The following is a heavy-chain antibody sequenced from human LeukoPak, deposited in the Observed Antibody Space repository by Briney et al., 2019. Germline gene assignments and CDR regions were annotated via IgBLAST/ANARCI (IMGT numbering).Heavy chain of an antibody. D-gene: IGHD2-2*01. CDR2: INHSGST. J-gene: IGHJ5*02. CDR3: ARGSPPDIGVVPAASLRFDP. CDR1: GGSFSGYY. V-gene: IGHV4-34*01. Sequence: SETLSLTCAVYGGSFSGYYWSWIRQPPGKGLEWIGEINHSGSTNYNPSLKSRVTISVDTSKNQFSLKLSSVTAADTAVYYCARGSPPDIGVVPAASLRFDPWGQGTLVTVSS.